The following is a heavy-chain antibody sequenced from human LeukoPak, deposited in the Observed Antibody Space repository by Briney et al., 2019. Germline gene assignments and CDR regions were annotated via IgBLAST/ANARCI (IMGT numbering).Heavy chain of an antibody. CDR1: GGSIRDWQ. CDR2: INTNGRS. D-gene: IGHD5-12*01. J-gene: IGHJ4*02. V-gene: IGHV4-4*09. CDR3: VTSYDYEVAPFDL. Sequence: SETLSLTCAVSGGSIRDWQWSWVRQPPGKGLEWIGHINTNGRSDYNPSLRSRLTFSVDTSRDQISLKLSSVTAADAAMYYCVTSYDYEVAPFDLWGRGTLVTVSS.